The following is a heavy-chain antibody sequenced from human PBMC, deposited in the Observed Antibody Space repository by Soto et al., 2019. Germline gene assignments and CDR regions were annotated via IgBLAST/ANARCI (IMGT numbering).Heavy chain of an antibody. J-gene: IGHJ6*02. D-gene: IGHD3-10*01. Sequence: PSQTLSLTFAISGDSVSSNSAAWNWIRPSPSRGLEWLGRTYYRSKWYNDYAISVKSRITINPDTSKNQFSLQLNSVTPEDTAVYYCAALMVRGYEDVWGQGTTVTSP. CDR1: GDSVSSNSAA. CDR3: AALMVRGYEDV. V-gene: IGHV6-1*01. CDR2: TYYRSKWYN.